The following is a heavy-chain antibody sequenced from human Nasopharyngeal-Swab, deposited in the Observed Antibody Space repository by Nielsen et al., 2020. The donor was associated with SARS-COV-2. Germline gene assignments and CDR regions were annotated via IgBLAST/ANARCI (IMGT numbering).Heavy chain of an antibody. Sequence: GESLKISCAGSGFTFNSYSMIWVRQVPGEGLEWVSSISGSGSYVYYADSVKGRFTISKDSAKHSLYLQMNSLRADDTAVYFCARIAGRGSIYYYYMDVWGTGTTVTVSS. CDR3: ARIAGRGSIYYYYMDV. CDR1: GFTFNSYS. D-gene: IGHD1-26*01. CDR2: ISGSGSYV. J-gene: IGHJ6*03. V-gene: IGHV3-21*01.